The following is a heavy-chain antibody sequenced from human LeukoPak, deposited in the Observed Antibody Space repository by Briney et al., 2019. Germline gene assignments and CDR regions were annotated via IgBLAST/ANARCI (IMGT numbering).Heavy chain of an antibody. D-gene: IGHD1-26*01. Sequence: GGSLRLSCAASGFTFGDYDMHWVRQAPGKGLEWASLIRADGATTRYTDSVKGRFTISRDNSKDSLYLQMNSLRTEDTALYYCARDNTGSYEYWGQGTLVTVSS. CDR3: ARDNTGSYEY. CDR2: IRADGATT. J-gene: IGHJ4*02. V-gene: IGHV3-43*02. CDR1: GFTFGDYD.